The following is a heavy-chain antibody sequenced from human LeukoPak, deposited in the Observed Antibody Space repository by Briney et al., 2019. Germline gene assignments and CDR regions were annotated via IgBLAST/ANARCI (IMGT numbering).Heavy chain of an antibody. CDR3: ARVGAYAAVNC. CDR2: ISSSGSTI. V-gene: IGHV3-48*03. Sequence: GGSLRLSCAASGFTLSTYEMNWVRQAPGKGLEWVSYISSSGSTIYYADSVKGRFTISRDNAKNSLYLQMNSLRAEDTAVYYCARVGAYAAVNCWGQGTLVTVPS. CDR1: GFTLSTYE. D-gene: IGHD3-16*01. J-gene: IGHJ4*02.